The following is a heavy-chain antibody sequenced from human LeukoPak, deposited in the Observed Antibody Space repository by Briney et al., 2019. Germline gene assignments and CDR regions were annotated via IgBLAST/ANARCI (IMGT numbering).Heavy chain of an antibody. CDR1: GGSVSSGSYY. CDR2: IYYSGST. D-gene: IGHD2-15*01. CDR3: ARDRDIGTYYYYGMDV. J-gene: IGHJ6*02. V-gene: IGHV4-61*01. Sequence: TTSETLSLTCTVSGGSVSSGSYYWSWLRQPPGKGLEWIGYIYYSGSTNYNPSLKSRVTISVDTSKNQFSLKLSSVTAADTAVYYCARDRDIGTYYYYGMDVWAKGPRSPSP.